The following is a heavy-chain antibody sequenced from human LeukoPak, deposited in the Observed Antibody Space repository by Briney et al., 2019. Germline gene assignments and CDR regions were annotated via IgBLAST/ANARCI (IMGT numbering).Heavy chain of an antibody. Sequence: ASVKVSCKASGYTFTSYDINWVRQATGQGLEWMGWMNPNSGNTGYAQKFQGRVTMTTDTSTNTAYMELRSLRSDDTAVYYCARDQYRSGWFFGYWGQGTLVTVSS. V-gene: IGHV1-8*01. D-gene: IGHD6-19*01. CDR2: MNPNSGNT. CDR3: ARDQYRSGWFFGY. CDR1: GYTFTSYD. J-gene: IGHJ4*02.